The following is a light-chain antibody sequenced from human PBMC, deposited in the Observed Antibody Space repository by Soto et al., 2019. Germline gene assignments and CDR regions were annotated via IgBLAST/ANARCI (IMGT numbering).Light chain of an antibody. Sequence: QSVLTQPPSVSGAPGQRVTISRTGSSSNIGAGYDVHWYQQLPGTAPELLIYGNNNRPSGVPDRFSGSKSGTSASLAVTGLQAEDEADYYCQSYATGLSVLYVFGTGTKVTVL. J-gene: IGLJ1*01. V-gene: IGLV1-40*01. CDR2: GNN. CDR1: SSNIGAGYD. CDR3: QSYATGLSVLYV.